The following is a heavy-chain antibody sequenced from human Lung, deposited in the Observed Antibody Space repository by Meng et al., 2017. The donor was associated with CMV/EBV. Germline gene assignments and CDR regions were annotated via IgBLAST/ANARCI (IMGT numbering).Heavy chain of an antibody. D-gene: IGHD6-19*01. V-gene: IGHV4-4*02. Sequence: QWRRQGAGPGLVKPSGTLSLTCAVSGGSISSSNWWSWVRQPPGKGLEWIGEIYHSGSTNYNPSLKSRVTISVDKSKNQFSLKLSSVTAADTAVYYCASFPPPGKQWLVTDYWGQGTLVTVSS. J-gene: IGHJ4*02. CDR2: IYHSGST. CDR1: GGSISSSNW. CDR3: ASFPPPGKQWLVTDY.